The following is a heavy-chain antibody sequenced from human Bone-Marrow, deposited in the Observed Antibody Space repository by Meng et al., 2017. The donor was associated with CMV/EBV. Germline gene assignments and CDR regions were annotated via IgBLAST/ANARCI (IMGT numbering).Heavy chain of an antibody. CDR3: ARRGIAALNDAFDI. D-gene: IGHD6-13*01. Sequence: GGSLRLSCAASGFTFSSYSMNWVRRAPGKGLEWVSSISSSSSYIYYADSVKGRFTISRDNSKNTLYLQMNSLRAEDTAVYYCARRGIAALNDAFDIWGQGTMVTVSS. CDR1: GFTFSSYS. CDR2: ISSSSSYI. V-gene: IGHV3-21*01. J-gene: IGHJ3*02.